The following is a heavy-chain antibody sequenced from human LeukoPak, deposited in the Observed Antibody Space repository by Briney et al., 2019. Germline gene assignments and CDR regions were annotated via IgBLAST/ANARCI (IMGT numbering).Heavy chain of an antibody. D-gene: IGHD3-22*01. Sequence: SETLSLTCVVYGGSFSGYYWSWIRQPPGKGLEWIGEINHSGSTNYNPSLKSRVTISVDTSKNQFSLKLSSVTAADTAVYYCARANYYDSSGYSFDYWGQGTLVTVSS. CDR1: GGSFSGYY. J-gene: IGHJ4*02. CDR2: INHSGST. V-gene: IGHV4-34*01. CDR3: ARANYYDSSGYSFDY.